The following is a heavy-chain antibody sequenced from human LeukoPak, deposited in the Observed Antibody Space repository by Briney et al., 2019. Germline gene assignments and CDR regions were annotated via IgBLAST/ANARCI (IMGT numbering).Heavy chain of an antibody. CDR1: GFTLSSYE. V-gene: IGHV3-48*03. D-gene: IGHD3-10*01. CDR3: ARDEATMVRGHDY. CDR2: ISRSGSTK. J-gene: IGHJ4*02. Sequence: PGGSLRLSCIVSGFTLSSYEMSWIRQAPGKGLEWVSSISRSGSTKYYADSVKGRFTISRDNAKNSLYLQMNSLRADDTAVYYCARDEATMVRGHDYWGQGTLVTVSS.